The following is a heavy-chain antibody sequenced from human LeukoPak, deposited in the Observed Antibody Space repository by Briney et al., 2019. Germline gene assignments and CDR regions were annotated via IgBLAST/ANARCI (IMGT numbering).Heavy chain of an antibody. J-gene: IGHJ4*02. D-gene: IGHD6-13*01. CDR2: IYTSGST. Sequence: SETLSLTCTVSGGSISSYYWSWIRQAAGKGLQLIGRIYTSGSTDYNPSLKTRLTMSVDTSKNQFSLKLSSVTAADTAVYYCARGGSSWQSFDYWGQGTLVTVSS. CDR3: ARGGSSWQSFDY. V-gene: IGHV4-4*07. CDR1: GGSISSYY.